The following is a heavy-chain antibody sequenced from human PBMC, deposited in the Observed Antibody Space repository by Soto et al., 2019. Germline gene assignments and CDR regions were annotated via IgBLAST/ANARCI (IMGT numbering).Heavy chain of an antibody. CDR3: ARGVMDIVATSYFDY. V-gene: IGHV1-46*01. J-gene: IGHJ4*02. CDR1: EYTFTTYS. Sequence: ASVKVSCKASEYTFTTYSLHWVRQAPGQGLEWMGIINPTSSSTSDAQKFQGRVTITRDTSASTAYMELSSLRSEDTAVYYCARGVMDIVATSYFDYWGQGTLVTVSS. D-gene: IGHD5-12*01. CDR2: INPTSSST.